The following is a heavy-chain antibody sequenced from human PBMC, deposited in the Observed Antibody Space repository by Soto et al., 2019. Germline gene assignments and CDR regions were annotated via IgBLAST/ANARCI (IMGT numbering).Heavy chain of an antibody. CDR1: GFSLSTSGVG. CDR3: ALQGSWYVKGGVYFDY. D-gene: IGHD6-13*01. CDR2: IYWDDDK. J-gene: IGHJ4*02. Sequence: QITLKESGPTLVKPTQTLTLTCTFSGFSLSTSGVGVGWIRQPPGKALEWLALIYWDDDKRYSPSLKSRLTITKDTSKNQVVLTMTNMDPVDTATYYCALQGSWYVKGGVYFDYWGQGTLVTVSS. V-gene: IGHV2-5*02.